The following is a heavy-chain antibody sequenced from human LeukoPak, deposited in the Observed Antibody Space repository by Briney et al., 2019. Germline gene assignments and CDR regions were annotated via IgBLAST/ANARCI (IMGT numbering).Heavy chain of an antibody. D-gene: IGHD5-18*01. V-gene: IGHV3-21*01. Sequence: GGSLRLSCAASGFTFSSYSMNWVRQAPGKGLEWVSSISSSSSYIYYADSVKGRFTISRDSAKNSLYLQMNSLRAEDTAVYYCARAKDTAMVDYWGQGTLVTVSS. J-gene: IGHJ4*02. CDR1: GFTFSSYS. CDR3: ARAKDTAMVDY. CDR2: ISSSSSYI.